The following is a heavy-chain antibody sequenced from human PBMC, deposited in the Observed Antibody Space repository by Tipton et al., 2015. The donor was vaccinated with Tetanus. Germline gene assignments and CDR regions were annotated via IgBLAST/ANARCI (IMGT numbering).Heavy chain of an antibody. J-gene: IGHJ6*02. D-gene: IGHD5/OR15-5a*01. CDR1: GFAFGDFV. CDR2: ISWNSAMI. CDR3: AKAVSYYGMDV. V-gene: IGHV3-9*01. Sequence: SLRLSCEASGFAFGDFVMHWVRQAPGKGPEWVSSISWNSAMIAYADSVRGRFTISRDNAKMSLYLQMRSLRAEDTALYYCAKAVSYYGMDVWGQGTTVTVSS.